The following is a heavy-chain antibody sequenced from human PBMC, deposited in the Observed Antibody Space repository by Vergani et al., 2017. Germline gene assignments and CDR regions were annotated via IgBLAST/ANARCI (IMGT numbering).Heavy chain of an antibody. V-gene: IGHV1-18*04. CDR3: ARDRIAVAGTGYYYGMDV. CDR2: ISAYNGNT. CDR1: GYTFTSYG. J-gene: IGHJ6*02. Sequence: VSCKASGYTFTSYGISWVRQAPGQGLEWMGWISAYNGNTNYAQKLQGRVTMTTDTSTSTAYMELRSLRSDDTAVYYCARDRIAVAGTGYYYGMDVWGQGTTVTVSS. D-gene: IGHD6-19*01.